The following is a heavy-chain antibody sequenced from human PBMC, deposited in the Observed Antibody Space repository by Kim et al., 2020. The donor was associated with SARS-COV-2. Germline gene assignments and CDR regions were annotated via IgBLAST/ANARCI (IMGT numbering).Heavy chain of an antibody. V-gene: IGHV5-51*01. J-gene: IGHJ6*02. Sequence: SFQGQVTISADKSISTAYLQWSSLKASDTAMYYCARQVKEYYYYYGMDVWGQGTTVTVSS. CDR3: ARQVKEYYYYYGMDV.